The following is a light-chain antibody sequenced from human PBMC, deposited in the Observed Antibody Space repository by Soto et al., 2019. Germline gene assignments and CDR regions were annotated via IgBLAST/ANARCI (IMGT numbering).Light chain of an antibody. CDR1: QSINNW. CDR2: KAS. V-gene: IGKV1-5*03. CDR3: QEYNSYWT. J-gene: IGKJ1*01. Sequence: DIQMTQSPSTLSASVGDRVTITCRASQSINNWLAWYQQKPGKAPKLLIYKASSLESGVPSRFSGSGSGTEFTLTISSLQPDDFGSYYCQEYNSYWTFGQGTKVDNK.